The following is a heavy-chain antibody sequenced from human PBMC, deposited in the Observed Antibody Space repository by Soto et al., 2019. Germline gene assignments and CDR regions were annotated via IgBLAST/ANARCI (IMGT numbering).Heavy chain of an antibody. V-gene: IGHV3-15*07. CDR3: TSAPQKALNEVRAGP. CDR1: GFTVGSAW. Sequence: EVQLVESGGGLVKPGGSLRLGCEVSGFTVGSAWMSWVRQAPGKGLVWVGRIKSKVDGGTTDYAEPVKGRFTISIDDSTNTLYLQMESLQTEDTAVYYCTSAPQKALNEVRAGPWGQGTLVTVSS. J-gene: IGHJ5*02. CDR2: IKSKVDGGTT.